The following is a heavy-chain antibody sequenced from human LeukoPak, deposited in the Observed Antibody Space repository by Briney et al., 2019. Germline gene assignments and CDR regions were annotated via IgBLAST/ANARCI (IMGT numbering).Heavy chain of an antibody. CDR3: ARHLRSGGNY. CDR1: GFIFSSYS. V-gene: IGHV3-48*02. J-gene: IGHJ4*02. Sequence: PGGSLRLSCAASGFIFSSYSMNWVRQGPGKGLEWVSYISSSSTNIYYADSVKGRFTISRDNAKNSLSLQMNSLRDEDTAVYYCARHLRSGGNYWGQGTLVTVSS. D-gene: IGHD5-12*01. CDR2: ISSSSTNI.